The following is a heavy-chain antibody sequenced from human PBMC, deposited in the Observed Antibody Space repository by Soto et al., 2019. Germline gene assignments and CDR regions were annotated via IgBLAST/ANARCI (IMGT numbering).Heavy chain of an antibody. CDR1: GGSISSYY. CDR2: IYYSGST. CDR3: ARENYDSSGLYDY. Sequence: SETLSLTCTVSGGSISSYYWSWIRQPPGKGLEWIGYIYYSGSTNYNPSLKSRVTISVDTSKNQFSLKLSSVTAADTAVYYCARENYDSSGLYDYWGQGTLVTVPQ. J-gene: IGHJ4*02. D-gene: IGHD3-22*01. V-gene: IGHV4-59*01.